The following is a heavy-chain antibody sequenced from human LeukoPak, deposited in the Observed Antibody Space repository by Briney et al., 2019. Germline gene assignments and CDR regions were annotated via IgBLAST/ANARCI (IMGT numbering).Heavy chain of an antibody. J-gene: IGHJ4*02. Sequence: GGSLRLSCAASGFTFSSYAMSWVRKAPGKGVEWVSGISGSGGSTYYADSVKGRFTISRDNSKNTLYLQMNSLRAEDTAVYYCAKDPISSTAARRFDYWGQGTLVTVSS. CDR2: ISGSGGST. CDR1: GFTFSSYA. D-gene: IGHD6-6*01. V-gene: IGHV3-23*01. CDR3: AKDPISSTAARRFDY.